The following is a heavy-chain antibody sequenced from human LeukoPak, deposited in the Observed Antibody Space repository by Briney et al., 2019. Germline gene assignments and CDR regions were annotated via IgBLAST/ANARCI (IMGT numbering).Heavy chain of an antibody. V-gene: IGHV4-59*08. CDR3: ARRGEYCSGGSCYVWFDP. D-gene: IGHD2-15*01. J-gene: IGHJ5*02. CDR1: GGSISSYY. CDR2: IYYSGST. Sequence: PSETLSLTCTVSGGSISSYYWSWIRQPPGKGLEWIGYIYYSGSTNYNPSLKSRVTISVDTSKNQFSLKLSSVTAADTAVYYCARRGEYCSGGSCYVWFDPWGQGTLVTVSS.